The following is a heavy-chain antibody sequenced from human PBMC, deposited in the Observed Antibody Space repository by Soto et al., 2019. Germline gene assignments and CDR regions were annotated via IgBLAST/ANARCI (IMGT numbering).Heavy chain of an antibody. CDR1: GFTFSSYS. CDR2: ISSSSSTI. J-gene: IGHJ6*02. Sequence: GGSLRLSCAASGFTFSSYSMNWVRQAPGKGLEWVSYISSSSSTIYYADSVKGRFTISRDNAKNSLYLQMNSLRAEDTAVYYCARVRVATIPKYYYGMDVWGQGTTVTVS. CDR3: ARVRVATIPKYYYGMDV. D-gene: IGHD5-12*01. V-gene: IGHV3-48*01.